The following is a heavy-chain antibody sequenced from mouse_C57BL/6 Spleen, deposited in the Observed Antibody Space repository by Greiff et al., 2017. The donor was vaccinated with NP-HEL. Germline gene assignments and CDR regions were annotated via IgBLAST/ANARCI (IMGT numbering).Heavy chain of an antibody. D-gene: IGHD1-1*01. Sequence: VQLQQSGPGLVKPSQSLSLTCSVTGYSITSGYYWNWIRQFPGNKLEWMGYISYDGSNNYNPSLKNRISITRDTSKNQFFLKLNSVTTEDTATYYCAREGYYGSSWYFDYWGQGTTLTVSS. V-gene: IGHV3-6*01. CDR1: GYSITSGYY. J-gene: IGHJ2*01. CDR3: AREGYYGSSWYFDY. CDR2: ISYDGSN.